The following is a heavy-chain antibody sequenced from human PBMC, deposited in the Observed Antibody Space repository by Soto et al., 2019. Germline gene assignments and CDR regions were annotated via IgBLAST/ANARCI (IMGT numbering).Heavy chain of an antibody. V-gene: IGHV4-39*01. CDR3: ARHSGYCSDGVCYRTNWFDP. D-gene: IGHD2-8*01. J-gene: IGHJ5*02. CDR1: GGSISSSGHY. Sequence: SETLSLTCTVSGGSISSSGHYWGWIRQPPGKGLEWIGSIYYSGSTYYNPSLKSRVTISVDTSKNQFSLKLSSVTAADTAVYYCARHSGYCSDGVCYRTNWFDPWGQGTLVTVSS. CDR2: IYYSGST.